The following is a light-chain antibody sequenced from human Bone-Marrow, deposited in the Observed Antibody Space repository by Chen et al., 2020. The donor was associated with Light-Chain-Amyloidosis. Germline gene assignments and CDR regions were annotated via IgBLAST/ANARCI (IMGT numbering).Light chain of an antibody. V-gene: IGLV1-40*01. CDR2: STT. J-gene: IGLJ2*01. CDR3: RSYYDGLSLYAV. Sequence: QSVLTQPPSVSGAPGPRVTISCTGSSSNIRTGYEVPLYQQLPGTAPGLLLSSTTYRPAGVPDRCSGSVSDTAASPAISGRLAEDEAYYYCRSYYDGLSLYAVFGGGTKLTAL. CDR1: SSNIRTGYE.